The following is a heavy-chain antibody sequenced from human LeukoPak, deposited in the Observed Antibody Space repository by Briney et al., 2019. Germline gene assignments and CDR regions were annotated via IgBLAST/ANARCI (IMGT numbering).Heavy chain of an antibody. V-gene: IGHV3-21*01. Sequence: GGSLRLSCAASGFTFSSYSMHWVRQAPGKGLEWVSTTSSSGTYMYYADSVKGRFTISRDNAKNSLYLQMSGLTAGDTAVYYCARKPSEYTYSQGSYMDVWGKGTTVTVSS. D-gene: IGHD5-18*01. CDR2: TSSSGTYM. CDR3: ARKPSEYTYSQGSYMDV. CDR1: GFTFSSYS. J-gene: IGHJ6*03.